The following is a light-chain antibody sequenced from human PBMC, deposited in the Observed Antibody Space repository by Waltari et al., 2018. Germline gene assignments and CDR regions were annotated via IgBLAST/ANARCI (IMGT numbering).Light chain of an antibody. V-gene: IGLV2-14*01. CDR2: EVS. J-gene: IGLJ1*01. Sequence: QSALTQPPLVPGAPGPSVPISPPVPSRDVVCYTFVPWHQQHPGKAPKLMIYEVSKRPSWVSNRFSGSQSGNTASLTISGLQAEDEADYYCSSYTSSSTLDVFGTGTKVTVL. CDR3: SSYTSSSTLDV. CDR1: SRDVVCYTF.